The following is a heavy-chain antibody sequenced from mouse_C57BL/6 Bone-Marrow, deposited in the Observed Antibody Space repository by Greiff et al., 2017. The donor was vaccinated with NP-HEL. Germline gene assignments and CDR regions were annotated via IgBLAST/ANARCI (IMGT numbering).Heavy chain of an antibody. CDR1: GFTFSDYY. V-gene: IGHV5-16*01. CDR2: INHDGSST. Sequence: EVKLVESEGGLVQPGSSMKLSCTASGFTFSDYYMAWVRQVPEKGLEWVANINHDGSSTYYLDSLKSRFIISRDNAKNILYLQMSSLKSEDTATYYCAREGGLRRRTYAMDYGGQGTSVTVSS. D-gene: IGHD2-4*01. J-gene: IGHJ4*01. CDR3: AREGGLRRRTYAMDY.